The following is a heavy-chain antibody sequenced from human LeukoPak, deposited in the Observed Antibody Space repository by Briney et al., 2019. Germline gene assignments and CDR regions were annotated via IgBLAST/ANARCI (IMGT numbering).Heavy chain of an antibody. CDR2: IYSGGST. Sequence: PGGSLRLSCAASGFTVSSNYMSWVRQAPGKGLEWVSVIYSGGSTYYADSVKGRFTISRDNSKNTLYLQMNSLRAEDRAVYYCASNEYSSSAKEFDYWGQGTLVTVSS. CDR3: ASNEYSSSAKEFDY. V-gene: IGHV3-66*02. J-gene: IGHJ4*02. CDR1: GFTVSSNY. D-gene: IGHD6-6*01.